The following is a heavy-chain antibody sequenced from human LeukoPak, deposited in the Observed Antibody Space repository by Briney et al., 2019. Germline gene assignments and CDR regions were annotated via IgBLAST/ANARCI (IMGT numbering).Heavy chain of an antibody. V-gene: IGHV3-23*01. CDR3: AIGRHPDAYCAGDCYYSY. D-gene: IGHD2-21*02. CDR1: GCTFSSYA. J-gene: IGHJ4*02. CDR2: FPGGGGT. Sequence: HPGGSLRLSCAASGCTFSSYAMSWLRQAPGKGREWVSVFPGGGGTNYADSLKGRFTISADNSKNTLYLQMHSLRAEDAAVYYCAIGRHPDAYCAGDCYYSYWGQGTLVTVSS.